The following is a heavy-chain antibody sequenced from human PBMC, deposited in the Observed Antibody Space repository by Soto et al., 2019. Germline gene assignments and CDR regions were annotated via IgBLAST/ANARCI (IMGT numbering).Heavy chain of an antibody. CDR3: ARDRASVVVVAATRGMDV. D-gene: IGHD2-15*01. Sequence: GSLRLSCAASGFTFSSYAMHWVRQAPGKGLEWVAVISYDGSNKYYADSVKGRFTISRDNSKNTLYLQMNSLRAEDTAVYYCARDRASVVVVAATRGMDVWGPGTTVTVSS. CDR2: ISYDGSNK. CDR1: GFTFSSYA. V-gene: IGHV3-30-3*01. J-gene: IGHJ6*02.